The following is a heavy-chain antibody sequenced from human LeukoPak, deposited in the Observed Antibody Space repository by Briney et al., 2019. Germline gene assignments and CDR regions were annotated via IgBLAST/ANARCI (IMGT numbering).Heavy chain of an antibody. J-gene: IGHJ4*02. V-gene: IGHV1-46*01. D-gene: IGHD7-27*01. Sequence: GASVKVSCKASGYTFTSHYVHWVRRAPGQGLEWMGLINPSAYSTIYAQKFQGRVTMTWDMSTSTVYMDLSSLRAEDTAVYYCARGTRVISPSTKLGIGRYFDYWGQGTLVTVSS. CDR3: ARGTRVISPSTKLGIGRYFDY. CDR2: INPSAYST. CDR1: GYTFTSHY.